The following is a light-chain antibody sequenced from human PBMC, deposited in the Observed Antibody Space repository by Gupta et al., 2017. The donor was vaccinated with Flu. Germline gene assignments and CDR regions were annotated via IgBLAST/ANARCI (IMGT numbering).Light chain of an antibody. CDR3: YSRDRSGNHMV. J-gene: IGLJ3*02. CDR2: DDN. V-gene: IGLV3-19*01. Sequence: GHTARITCYGDRLTKNYANWYQQKSGQAPVLIIYDDNKRPSGIPERFSGSSSGNTATLTITGAQVEDEADYYCYSRDRSGNHMVFGGGTKLTVL. CDR1: RLTKNY.